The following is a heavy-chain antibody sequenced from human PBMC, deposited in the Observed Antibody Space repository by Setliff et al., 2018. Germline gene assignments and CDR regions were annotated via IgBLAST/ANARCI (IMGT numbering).Heavy chain of an antibody. V-gene: IGHV1-18*04. Sequence: ASVKVSCKASAYTFSGYYIHWVRQAPGQGLQWMGWINNYSFKTNSPQKFLDRLTMTTDTSTSTAYMELEDLTSDDTALYYCARINFYVSSGFYYASDYWGQGTLVTVSS. CDR3: ARINFYVSSGFYYASDY. CDR1: AYTFSGYY. CDR2: INNYSFKT. D-gene: IGHD3-22*01. J-gene: IGHJ4*02.